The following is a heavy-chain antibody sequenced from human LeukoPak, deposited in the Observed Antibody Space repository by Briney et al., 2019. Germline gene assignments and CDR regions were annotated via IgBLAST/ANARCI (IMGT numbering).Heavy chain of an antibody. D-gene: IGHD3-3*01. CDR3: ARDFWSGYYAWFDP. CDR2: IYYSGST. CDR1: GGSISSYY. Sequence: PETLSLTCTVSGGSISSYYWGWIRQPPGKGLEWIGSIYYSGSTYYNPSLKSRVTISVDTSKDQFSLKLSSVTAADTAVYYCARDFWSGYYAWFDPWGQGTLVTVSS. J-gene: IGHJ5*02. V-gene: IGHV4-39*07.